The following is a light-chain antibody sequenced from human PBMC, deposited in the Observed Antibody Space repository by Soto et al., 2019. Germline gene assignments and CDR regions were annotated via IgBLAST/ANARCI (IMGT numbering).Light chain of an antibody. Sequence: DIQMTQFPSTLSASVGDRVTITCRASESISSWLAWYQQKPGKAPKILIYKASRLESGVPSRFTGSGSGTEFTLTISSLQPDDFATYYCQQYSVFSFTFGGGTKVEIK. CDR1: ESISSW. CDR2: KAS. CDR3: QQYSVFSFT. V-gene: IGKV1-5*03. J-gene: IGKJ4*01.